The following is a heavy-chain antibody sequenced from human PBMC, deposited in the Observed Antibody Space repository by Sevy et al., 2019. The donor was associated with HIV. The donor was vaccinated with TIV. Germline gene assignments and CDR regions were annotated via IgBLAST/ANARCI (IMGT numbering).Heavy chain of an antibody. V-gene: IGHV3-30*18. CDR1: GFIFTTFG. D-gene: IGHD2-15*01. CDR3: VKEGRYCGGGNCYSGYNWFDP. J-gene: IGHJ5*02. Sequence: GGSLRLSCAASGFIFTTFGMHWVRRAPGKGLEWVAVISSDGRIESYADSVKGRFSISRDNSKSTLYLQMNIVRPEDTSVYYCVKEGRYCGGGNCYSGYNWFDPWGQGTLVTVSS. CDR2: ISSDGRIE.